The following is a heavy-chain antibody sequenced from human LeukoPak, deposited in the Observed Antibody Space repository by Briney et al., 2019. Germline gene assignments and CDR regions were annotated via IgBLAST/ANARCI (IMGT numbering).Heavy chain of an antibody. J-gene: IGHJ4*02. V-gene: IGHV4-31*03. D-gene: IGHD1-26*01. CDR1: GGSINSGGYY. CDR2: IYHSGST. Sequence: PSQTLSLTCTVSGGSINSGGYYWSWIRQHPGKGLEWIGYIYHSGSTYYNPSLKSRVTISVDKSKNQFSLKLSSVTAADTAVYYCARASSIVGATGFDYWGQGTLVTVSS. CDR3: ARASSIVGATGFDY.